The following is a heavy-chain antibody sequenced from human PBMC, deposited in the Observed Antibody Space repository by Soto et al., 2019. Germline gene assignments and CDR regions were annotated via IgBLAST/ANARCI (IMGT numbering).Heavy chain of an antibody. D-gene: IGHD6-19*01. CDR3: AKEYSSGWYYFDY. J-gene: IGHJ4*02. Sequence: QVQLVESGGGVVQPGRSLRLSCAASGFTFSSYGMHWVRQAPGKGLEWVAVISYDGSNKYYADSVKGRFTISRDNSKNTLYLQTNSLRAEDTAVYYCAKEYSSGWYYFDYWGQGTLVTVSS. V-gene: IGHV3-30*18. CDR1: GFTFSSYG. CDR2: ISYDGSNK.